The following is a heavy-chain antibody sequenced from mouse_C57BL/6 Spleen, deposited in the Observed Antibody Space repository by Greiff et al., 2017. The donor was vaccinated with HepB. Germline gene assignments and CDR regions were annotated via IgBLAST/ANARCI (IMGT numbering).Heavy chain of an antibody. J-gene: IGHJ4*01. CDR2: FDPATGGT. V-gene: IGHV1-15*01. Sequence: QVHGKPSGAELVRPGASVTPSCKALGYKFSGHEMHWGKQKPVHGLEWVGAFDPATGGTAYKQKFKGKAILTADKSSSTAYMELRSLTSEDSAVYYCTHYYGSSKDAMDYWGQGTSVTVSS. CDR1: GYKFSGHE. CDR3: THYYGSSKDAMDY. D-gene: IGHD1-1*01.